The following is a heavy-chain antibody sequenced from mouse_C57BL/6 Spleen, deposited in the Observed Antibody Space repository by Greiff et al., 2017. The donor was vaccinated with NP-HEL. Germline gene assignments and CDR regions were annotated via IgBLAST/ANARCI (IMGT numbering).Heavy chain of an antibody. J-gene: IGHJ2*01. Sequence: QVQLQQPGTELVKPGASVKLSCKASGYTFTSYWMHWVKQRPGQGLEWIGNINPSNGGTNYNEKFKGKATLTVDKSSSTAYLQLSSLTSEDAAVYYCARSYDGYYVPFDYWGQGTTLTVSS. D-gene: IGHD2-3*01. CDR1: GYTFTSYW. V-gene: IGHV1-53*01. CDR2: INPSNGGT. CDR3: ARSYDGYYVPFDY.